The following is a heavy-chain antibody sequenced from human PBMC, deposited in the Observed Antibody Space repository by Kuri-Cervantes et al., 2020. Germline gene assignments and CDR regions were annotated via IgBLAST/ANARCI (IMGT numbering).Heavy chain of an antibody. CDR2: INPNSGGT. D-gene: IGHD1-26*01. J-gene: IGHJ4*02. Sequence: ASVKVSWEASGYTFTGYYMIWVRQAPGQGLEWMGWINPNSGGTNYAQKFQGRVTMTRDTSISTAYMELSRLRSDDTAVYYCAREGAWELLGEPFDYWGQGTLVTVSS. CDR1: GYTFTGYY. V-gene: IGHV1-2*02. CDR3: AREGAWELLGEPFDY.